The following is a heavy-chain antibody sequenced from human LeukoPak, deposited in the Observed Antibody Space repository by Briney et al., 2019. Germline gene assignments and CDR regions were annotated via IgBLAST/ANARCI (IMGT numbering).Heavy chain of an antibody. D-gene: IGHD4-11*01. J-gene: IGHJ5*02. CDR3: ARDAGQMTTQNH. CDR1: GFTFSSYA. V-gene: IGHV3-30*04. Sequence: SGGSLRLSCAASGFTFSSYAMHWVRQAPGKGLEWVAVISYDGSNKYYADSVKGRFTISRDNSKNTLYLQMNSLRAEDTAVYYCARDAGQMTTQNHWGQGTRVTVSS. CDR2: ISYDGSNK.